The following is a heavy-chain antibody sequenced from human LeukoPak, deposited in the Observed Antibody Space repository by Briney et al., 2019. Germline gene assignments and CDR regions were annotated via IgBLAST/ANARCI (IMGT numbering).Heavy chain of an antibody. CDR1: GSTFSSYY. Sequence: ASVKVSCKASGSTFSSYYMHWVRQAPGQGLEWVGLINPTGDSTNYAQNFRGRVTMTRDTSTSTVYMDLNSLRSEDTAVYYCAREASGGYFDYWGQGTLVTVSS. J-gene: IGHJ4*02. CDR2: INPTGDST. D-gene: IGHD4-23*01. CDR3: AREASGGYFDY. V-gene: IGHV1-46*01.